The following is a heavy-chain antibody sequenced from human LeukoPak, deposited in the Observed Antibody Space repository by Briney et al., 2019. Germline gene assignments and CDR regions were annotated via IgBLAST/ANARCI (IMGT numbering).Heavy chain of an antibody. V-gene: IGHV3-53*01. J-gene: IGHJ4*02. Sequence: GGSLRLSCAVSGFTVGSKYMTWVRQAPGKGLDWVSVVYVSGSTYYADSVKGRFTISRDISNNTLYLQMNSLRAEDTAVYYCARGDGYNFFDFWGQGTLVTVSS. CDR2: VYVSGST. CDR1: GFTVGSKY. CDR3: ARGDGYNFFDF. D-gene: IGHD5-24*01.